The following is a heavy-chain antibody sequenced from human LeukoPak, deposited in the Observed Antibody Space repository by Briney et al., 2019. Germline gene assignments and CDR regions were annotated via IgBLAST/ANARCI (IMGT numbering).Heavy chain of an antibody. CDR3: ARGGEYCSSTSCYSGWFDP. D-gene: IGHD2-2*01. Sequence: ASVKVSCKASGYTFTGYYMHWVRQAPGQGLEWMGWINPNSGGTNYAQKFQGRVTMSRNTSISTAYMELSSLRSEDTAVYYCARGGEYCSSTSCYSGWFDPWGQGTLVTVSS. J-gene: IGHJ5*02. V-gene: IGHV1-2*02. CDR1: GYTFTGYY. CDR2: INPNSGGT.